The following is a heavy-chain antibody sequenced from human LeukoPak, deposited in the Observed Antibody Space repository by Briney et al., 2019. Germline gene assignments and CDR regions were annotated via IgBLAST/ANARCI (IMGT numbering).Heavy chain of an antibody. CDR1: GGTFSSYA. D-gene: IGHD3-3*01. CDR3: GRWAGSSTRDGFWSGPFDF. Sequence: SVKVSCKASGGTFSSYAISWVRQAPGQGLEWMGGIIPIFGTANYAQKFQGRVTITADESTSTAYMELSGLRSEDTAMYYCGRWAGSSTRDGFWSGPFDFWGQGTLVSVSS. CDR2: IIPIFGTA. J-gene: IGHJ4*02. V-gene: IGHV1-69*13.